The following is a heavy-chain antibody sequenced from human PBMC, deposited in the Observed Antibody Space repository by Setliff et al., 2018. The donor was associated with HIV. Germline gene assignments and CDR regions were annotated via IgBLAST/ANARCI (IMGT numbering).Heavy chain of an antibody. V-gene: IGHV4-59*11. Sequence: SETLSLTCSVSGGSIRSHWSWIRQPPGKGLEWVGYIHYSGSTKYNTSLKRRVTMSVDTSKNQFSLKLNSVPAADTAVYYCARVDRVESAFDIWGQGTMVTVSS. CDR3: ARVDRVESAFDI. CDR1: GGSIRSH. D-gene: IGHD2-15*01. J-gene: IGHJ3*02. CDR2: IHYSGST.